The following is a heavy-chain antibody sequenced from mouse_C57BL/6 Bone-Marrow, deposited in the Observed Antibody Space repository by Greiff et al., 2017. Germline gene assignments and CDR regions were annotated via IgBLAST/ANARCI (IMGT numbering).Heavy chain of an antibody. CDR1: GFTFSDYG. Sequence: EVKLVASGGGLVKPGGSLKLSCAASGFTFSDYGMHWVRQAPEKGLEWVAYISSGSSTIYYADTVKGRFTISRDNAKNTLFLQMTSLRSEDTAMYYCARDTTAPFAYWGQGTLVTVSA. D-gene: IGHD1-2*01. J-gene: IGHJ3*01. CDR3: ARDTTAPFAY. CDR2: ISSGSSTI. V-gene: IGHV5-17*01.